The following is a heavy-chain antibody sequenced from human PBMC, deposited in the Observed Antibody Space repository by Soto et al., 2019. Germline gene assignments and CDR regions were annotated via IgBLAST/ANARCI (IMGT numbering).Heavy chain of an antibody. CDR1: GFTFSSYA. CDR3: ARRGIYGDYEVYYYYMDV. J-gene: IGHJ6*03. D-gene: IGHD4-17*01. CDR2: ISGSGGST. Sequence: GGSLRLSCAASGFTFSSYAMSWVRQAPGKGLEWVSAISGSGGSTYYADSVKGRFTISRDNSKNTLYLQMNSLRAEDTAVYYCARRGIYGDYEVYYYYMDVWGKGTTVTVSS. V-gene: IGHV3-23*01.